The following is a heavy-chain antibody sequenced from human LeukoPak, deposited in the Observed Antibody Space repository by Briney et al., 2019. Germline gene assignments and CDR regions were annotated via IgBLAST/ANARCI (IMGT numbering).Heavy chain of an antibody. Sequence: GGSLRLSCEVSGFPISTYTTTWVRQTPEKGLEWVSSITFSGGTTYYADSVRGRFTISRDDSENTLYLQMTSLRVEDTAVYYCARAQGTTNDLLDTWGQGVLVTVSS. CDR1: GFPISTYT. CDR3: ARAQGTTNDLLDT. V-gene: IGHV3-23*01. CDR2: ITFSGGTT. J-gene: IGHJ5*02. D-gene: IGHD1-1*01.